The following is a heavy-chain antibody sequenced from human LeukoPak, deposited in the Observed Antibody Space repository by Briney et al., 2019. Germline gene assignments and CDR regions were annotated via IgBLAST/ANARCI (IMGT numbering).Heavy chain of an antibody. D-gene: IGHD2-21*02. V-gene: IGHV3-23*01. J-gene: IGHJ1*01. CDR2: ISVSGGSA. CDR3: AKTLLPGPGRLEH. Sequence: GGSLRLSFAASGYTFSSDALTWVRQAPGKGLEWVSAISVSGGSAFYADSVRGRFTISRDNSKNTLYLQMDSLRVEDTALYYCAKTLLPGPGRLEHWGPGTLVTVSS. CDR1: GYTFSSDA.